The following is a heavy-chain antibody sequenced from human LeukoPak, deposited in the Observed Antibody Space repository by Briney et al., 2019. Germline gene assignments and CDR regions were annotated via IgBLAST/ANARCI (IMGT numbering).Heavy chain of an antibody. CDR1: GYIFARYG. V-gene: IGHV1-18*01. D-gene: IGHD3-3*01. CDR3: ARDQGFGVAAVSSWFDP. J-gene: IGHJ5*02. Sequence: ASVNVSCTASGYIFARYGISWGRQAPGQGLGWMGWISAYNGHTNYAQKFQGRVTLTTDTSTTTAYMELRSLRSDDTAMYYCARDQGFGVAAVSSWFDPWGQGTLVTVSS. CDR2: ISAYNGHT.